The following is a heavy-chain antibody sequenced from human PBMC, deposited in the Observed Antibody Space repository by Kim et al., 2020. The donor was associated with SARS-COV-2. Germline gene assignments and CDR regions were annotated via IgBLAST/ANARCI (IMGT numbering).Heavy chain of an antibody. CDR2: IYTSGST. D-gene: IGHD6-13*01. CDR3: ARASAGISSSWYYFDY. V-gene: IGHV4-4*07. Sequence: SETLSLTCTVSGGSISSYYWSWIRQPAGKGLEWIGRIYTSGSTNYNPSLKSRVTMSVDTSKNQFSLKLSSVTAADTAVYYCARASAGISSSWYYFDYWGQGTLVTVSS. CDR1: GGSISSYY. J-gene: IGHJ4*02.